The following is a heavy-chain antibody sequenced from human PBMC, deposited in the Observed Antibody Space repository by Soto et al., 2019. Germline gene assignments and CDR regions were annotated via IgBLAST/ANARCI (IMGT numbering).Heavy chain of an antibody. CDR2: ISVSGNII. J-gene: IGHJ4*02. V-gene: IGHV3-48*03. D-gene: IGHD2-15*01. CDR3: VRDIMSASAVASLDY. Sequence: WGSLRLSCAASGFTFSTYEFNLVRQAPGRGLEWISYISVSGNIIKYADSVKGRFTISRDNAENSLHLHMSSLRVDDTAVYFCVRDIMSASAVASLDYWGQGTQVTVSS. CDR1: GFTFSTYE.